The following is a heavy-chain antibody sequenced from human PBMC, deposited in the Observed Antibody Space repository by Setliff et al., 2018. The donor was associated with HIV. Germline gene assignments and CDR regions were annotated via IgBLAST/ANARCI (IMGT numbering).Heavy chain of an antibody. Sequence: GESLKISCKGSGYSFISYWIGWVRQMPGKGLAWMGIIYPGDSNTKYSPSFQGQVTLSVDKSISTAYLQWSSLKASDTAMYYCATPISITSGSAFDYWGQGTLVTVSS. CDR2: IYPGDSNT. CDR1: GYSFISYW. J-gene: IGHJ4*02. CDR3: ATPISITSGSAFDY. D-gene: IGHD2-2*01. V-gene: IGHV5-51*01.